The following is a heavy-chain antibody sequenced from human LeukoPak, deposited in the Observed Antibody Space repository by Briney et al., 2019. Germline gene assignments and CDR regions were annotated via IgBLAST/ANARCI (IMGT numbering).Heavy chain of an antibody. CDR1: GYSFTNYW. Sequence: GESLRISCKGSGYSFTNYWISWVRQMPGKGLEWMGMINPSDSYTNYSPSFQGHVTISADKSISTAYLQWSSLKDSETAMYYCARHYRYYYDSSDYYYGASGAFDIWGQGTMVTVSS. CDR3: ARHYRYYYDSSDYYYGASGAFDI. D-gene: IGHD3-22*01. CDR2: INPSDSYT. J-gene: IGHJ3*02. V-gene: IGHV5-10-1*01.